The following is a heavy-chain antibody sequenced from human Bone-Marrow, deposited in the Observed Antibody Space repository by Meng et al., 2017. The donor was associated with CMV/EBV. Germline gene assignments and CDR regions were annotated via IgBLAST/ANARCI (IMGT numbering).Heavy chain of an antibody. CDR3: AGVPRITAGVELLRRGTNWFDP. CDR1: GGSISSSSYY. Sequence: SETLSLTCTVSGGSISSSSYYWGWIRQPPGKGLEWIGSIYYSGSTYYNPSLKSRVTISVDTSKNQFSLKLSSVTAADTAVYYCAGVPRITAGVELLRRGTNWFDPWGQGTRVTVSS. D-gene: IGHD3-10*01. CDR2: IYYSGST. V-gene: IGHV4-39*07. J-gene: IGHJ5*02.